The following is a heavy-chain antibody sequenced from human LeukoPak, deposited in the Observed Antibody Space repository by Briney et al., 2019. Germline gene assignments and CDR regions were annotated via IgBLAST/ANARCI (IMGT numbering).Heavy chain of an antibody. Sequence: TPSETLSLTCTVSGGSISSGSFFWAWIRQPPGKGLEWIGTVSYSGTTYYSPSLKSRVTISVDTSKNQFSLRLTSVTAADTALYYCAKLTCSSTFCPLDYWGQGTLVTVSS. J-gene: IGHJ4*02. V-gene: IGHV4-39*01. CDR1: GGSISSGSFF. CDR3: AKLTCSSTFCPLDY. D-gene: IGHD2-2*01. CDR2: VSYSGTT.